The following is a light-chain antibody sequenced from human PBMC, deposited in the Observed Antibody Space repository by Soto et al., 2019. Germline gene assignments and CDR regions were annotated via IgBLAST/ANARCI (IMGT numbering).Light chain of an antibody. CDR2: DVT. Sequence: QSALTQPASVSGSPGQSITISCTGTSSDVGAYNYVSWYQQHPGKAPKLMIYDVTNRPSGVSNRFSGSKSGNTASLTISGLQAEDEADYYCSSYTSSSTVFGGGTKPTVL. CDR1: SSDVGAYNY. V-gene: IGLV2-14*01. CDR3: SSYTSSSTV. J-gene: IGLJ2*01.